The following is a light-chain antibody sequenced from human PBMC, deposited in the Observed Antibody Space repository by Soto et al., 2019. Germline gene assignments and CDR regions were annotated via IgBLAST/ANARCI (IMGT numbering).Light chain of an antibody. CDR2: WAS. J-gene: IGKJ3*01. Sequence: DIVMTQSPDSLSVSLGERATINCKSSQNILYSSNNKNYLAWYQQKPGQPPKLLFYWASTRASGVPDRFSGSGSGTDFTLTISSLQAEDVAVYYCQQYYSTPRTFGPGTKVDIK. V-gene: IGKV4-1*01. CDR3: QQYYSTPRT. CDR1: QNILYSSNNKNY.